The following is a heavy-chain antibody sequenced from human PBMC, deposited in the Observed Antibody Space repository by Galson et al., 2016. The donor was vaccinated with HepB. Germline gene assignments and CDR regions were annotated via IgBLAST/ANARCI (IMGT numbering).Heavy chain of an antibody. CDR2: ICYSGST. CDR3: ARGLRDFWGAFFGYYLDY. J-gene: IGHJ4*02. V-gene: IGHV4-59*01. Sequence: ETLSLTCAVSGDSISGYYWSWIRQPPGKGLEWIGYICYSGSTNYNPSLKSQVTISVDTSKNQFSLKLSSVTAADTAVYYCARGLRDFWGAFFGYYLDYWGQGTLVTVSS. D-gene: IGHD3-3*01. CDR1: GDSISGYY.